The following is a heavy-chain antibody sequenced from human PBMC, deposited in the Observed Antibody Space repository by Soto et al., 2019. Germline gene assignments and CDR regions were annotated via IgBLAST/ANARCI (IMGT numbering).Heavy chain of an antibody. CDR3: ARDRVESGYPEYFQH. CDR2: IYSGGST. D-gene: IGHD3-22*01. J-gene: IGHJ1*01. Sequence: EVQLVESGGGLIQPGGSLRLYCAASGFTVSSNYMSWVRQAPGKGLEWVSVIYSGGSTHYADSVKGRFTISRDNSKNTLYLQMNSLRAEDTAVYYCARDRVESGYPEYFQHWGQGTLVTVSS. V-gene: IGHV3-53*01. CDR1: GFTVSSNY.